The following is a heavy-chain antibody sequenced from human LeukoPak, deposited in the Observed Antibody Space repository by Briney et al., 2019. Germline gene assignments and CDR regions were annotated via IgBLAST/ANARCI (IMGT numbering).Heavy chain of an antibody. J-gene: IGHJ4*02. Sequence: ASVKVSCKTSGYTFAAYGISWVRQAPGQGLEWMGWISAFNGNTNYAQKLQGRVTLTTDTSTGTAYMDLRSLRSDDTVVYYCARYRVFDYGDYACDYWGQGTLVTVSS. V-gene: IGHV1-18*01. D-gene: IGHD4-17*01. CDR1: GYTFAAYG. CDR2: ISAFNGNT. CDR3: ARYRVFDYGDYACDY.